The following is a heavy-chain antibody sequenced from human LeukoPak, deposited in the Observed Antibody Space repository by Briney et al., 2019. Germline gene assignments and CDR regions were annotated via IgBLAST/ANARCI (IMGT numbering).Heavy chain of an antibody. CDR1: GFTFSSYG. V-gene: IGHV3-30*02. CDR3: AKGAGYGDLGYFYYMDV. D-gene: IGHD4-17*01. Sequence: GGSLRLSCAASGFTFSSYGMHWVRQAPGKGLEWVAFIRYDGSNKYYADSVKGRFTISRDNSKNTLYLQMNSLRAEDTAVYYCAKGAGYGDLGYFYYMDVWGKGTTVTVSS. J-gene: IGHJ6*03. CDR2: IRYDGSNK.